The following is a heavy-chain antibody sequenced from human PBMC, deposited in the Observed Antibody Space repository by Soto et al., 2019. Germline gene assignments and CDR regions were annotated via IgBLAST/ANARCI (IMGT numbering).Heavy chain of an antibody. CDR1: GVVSDDYG. CDR3: ARGRDYDISGYFDY. Sequence: GGSLRVSCIASGVVSDDYGMSRVRQAPGKGLEWVSAVNWNGGSTGYADSVKGRFTISRDNAKNSLYLQMNSLRAEDTALYYCARGRDYDISGYFDYWGQGTLVTVSS. V-gene: IGHV3-20*04. J-gene: IGHJ4*02. D-gene: IGHD3-9*01. CDR2: VNWNGGST.